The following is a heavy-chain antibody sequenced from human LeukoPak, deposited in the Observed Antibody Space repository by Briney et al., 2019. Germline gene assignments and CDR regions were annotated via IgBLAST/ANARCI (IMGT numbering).Heavy chain of an antibody. CDR3: ARGKYGGYFIDY. Sequence: GGSLRLSCAASGFTFSSYAMHWVRQAPGKGLEWVAVISYDGSNKYYADSVKGRFTISRDNAKNTVYLQMNSLRAEDTAVYYCARGKYGGYFIDYWGQGTLVTVSS. CDR1: GFTFSSYA. CDR2: ISYDGSNK. D-gene: IGHD5-12*01. J-gene: IGHJ4*02. V-gene: IGHV3-30-3*01.